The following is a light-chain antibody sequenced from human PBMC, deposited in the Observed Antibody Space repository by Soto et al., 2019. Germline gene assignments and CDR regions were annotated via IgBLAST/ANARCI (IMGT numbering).Light chain of an antibody. V-gene: IGLV2-11*01. CDR3: CSYAGAYIYV. Sequence: LTQPRSVSGSPGQSVTISCTGTSSDIGSYNYVSWYQQHPGKVPKLMLYDVSKRPSGVPDRFSGSKSGNTASLTISGLQADDEADYYCCSYAGAYIYVFATGTKVTVL. CDR1: SSDIGSYNY. J-gene: IGLJ1*01. CDR2: DVS.